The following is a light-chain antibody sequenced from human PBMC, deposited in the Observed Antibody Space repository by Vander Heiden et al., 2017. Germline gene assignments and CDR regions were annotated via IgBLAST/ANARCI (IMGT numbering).Light chain of an antibody. V-gene: IGKV1-39*01. Sequence: SVGDRVTITCRASQSISSYLNWYQQKPGKAPKLLIYAASSLQSGVPSRFSGSGSGTDFTLTISNLQPEDFATYYCQQSYSTPRTFGQGTKVEIK. CDR3: QQSYSTPRT. CDR1: QSISSY. J-gene: IGKJ1*01. CDR2: AAS.